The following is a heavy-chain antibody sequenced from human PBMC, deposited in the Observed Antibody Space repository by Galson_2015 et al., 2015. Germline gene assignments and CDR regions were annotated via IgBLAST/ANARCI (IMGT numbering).Heavy chain of an antibody. CDR3: ARGEGSDTSEGLDS. J-gene: IGHJ4*02. D-gene: IGHD1-26*01. Sequence: SETLSLTCAVYGGSFSGYNWTWIRQPPGKGLEWIGEINHRGDTDYNPSLRSRVTISVDTSKNQFFLRLNSMTAADTALYYCARGEGSDTSEGLDSWGQGTLVTVSS. CDR1: GGSFSGYN. CDR2: INHRGDT. V-gene: IGHV4-34*01.